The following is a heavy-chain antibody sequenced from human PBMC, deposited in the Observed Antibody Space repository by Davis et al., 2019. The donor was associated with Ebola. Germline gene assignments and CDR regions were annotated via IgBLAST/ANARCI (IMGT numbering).Heavy chain of an antibody. V-gene: IGHV4-59*08. J-gene: IGHJ5*02. D-gene: IGHD3-22*01. CDR3: ARSLYPGYDGWLWWFAP. Sequence: MPSETLSLTCTVSGGYISGYYWSWIRQPPGKGLEWIGHLYHGGGTNYSPSLKSRLTISVDTSKDQFSLELSSVTAADTAVYYCARSLYPGYDGWLWWFAPWGQGTLVTVSS. CDR2: LYHGGGT. CDR1: GGYISGYY.